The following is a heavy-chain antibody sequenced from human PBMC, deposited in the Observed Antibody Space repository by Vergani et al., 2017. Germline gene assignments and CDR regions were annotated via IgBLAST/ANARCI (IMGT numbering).Heavy chain of an antibody. CDR2: IIPIFGTA. D-gene: IGHD2-21*01. V-gene: IGHV1-69*06. J-gene: IGHJ4*02. Sequence: QVQLVQSGAEVKKPGSSVKVSCKASGGTFSSYAISWVRQAPGQGLEWMGGIIPIFGTANNAQKFQGRVTITADNSTSTAYMELSSLRSEDTAVYYCARLAYCGGDCSHIFDYWGQGTLVTVSS. CDR1: GGTFSSYA. CDR3: ARLAYCGGDCSHIFDY.